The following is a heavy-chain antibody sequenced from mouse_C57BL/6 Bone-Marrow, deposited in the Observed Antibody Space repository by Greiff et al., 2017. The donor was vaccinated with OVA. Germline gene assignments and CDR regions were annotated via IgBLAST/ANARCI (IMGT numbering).Heavy chain of an antibody. CDR3: TTEGVTSPFAY. CDR1: GFNIKDDY. CDR2: IDPENGDT. Sequence: VHVKQSGAELVRPGASVKLSCTASGFNIKDDYMHWVKQRPEQGLEWIGWIDPENGDTEYASKFQGKATITADTSSNTAYLQLSSLTSEDTAVYYCTTEGVTSPFAYWGQGTLVTVSA. J-gene: IGHJ3*01. V-gene: IGHV14-4*01. D-gene: IGHD2-2*01.